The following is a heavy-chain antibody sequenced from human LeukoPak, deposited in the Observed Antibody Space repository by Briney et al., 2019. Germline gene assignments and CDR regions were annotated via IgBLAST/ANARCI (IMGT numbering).Heavy chain of an antibody. J-gene: IGHJ6*02. CDR2: IYYSGST. Sequence: SETLSLTCTVSGGSISTYYWSWIRQPPGKGLEWIGYIYYSGSTNYNPSLKSRVTISVDTSKNQFSLRLRSVPAAGPAVYWCARTWGNEQQLFYCMAVWGQGTTVTVSS. CDR3: ARTWGNEQQLFYCMAV. D-gene: IGHD6-13*01. V-gene: IGHV4-59*01. CDR1: GGSISTYY.